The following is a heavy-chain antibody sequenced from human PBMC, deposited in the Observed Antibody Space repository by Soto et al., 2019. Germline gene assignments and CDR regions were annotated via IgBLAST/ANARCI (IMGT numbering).Heavy chain of an antibody. V-gene: IGHV4-30-4*01. J-gene: IGHJ4*02. CDR3: ARDRXXXPDYLDA. Sequence: TSETLSLTCTVSGGSIRSDDYYWTWIRQPPGKGLEWIGYIYYNGRTDYNPSLRSRLTVSIDTSKNQFSLRLTSVTAADTAVYYCARDRXXXPDYLDAWGQGTLVTVSS. CDR1: GGSIRSDDYY. CDR2: IYYNGRT.